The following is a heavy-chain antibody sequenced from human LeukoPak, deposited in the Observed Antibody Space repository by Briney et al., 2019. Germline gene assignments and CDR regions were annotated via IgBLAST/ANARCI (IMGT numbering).Heavy chain of an antibody. CDR1: GFTFSSYS. D-gene: IGHD6-13*01. J-gene: IGHJ3*02. CDR2: IISSSSTI. Sequence: GGSLRLSCAASGFTFSSYSMNWVRQAPGKGLEWVSYIISSSSTIYYADSVKGRFTISRDNAKNSLYLQMNSLRAEDTAVYYCARDPSDSSSWYGADDAFDIWGQGTMVTVSS. V-gene: IGHV3-48*01. CDR3: ARDPSDSSSWYGADDAFDI.